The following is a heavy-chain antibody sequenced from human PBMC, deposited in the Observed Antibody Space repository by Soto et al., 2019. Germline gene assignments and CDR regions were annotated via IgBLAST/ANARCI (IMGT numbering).Heavy chain of an antibody. Sequence: ASETLSLTCTVSGGSISSGDYYWSWIRQPPGKGLEWIGYIYYSGSTYYNPSLKSRVTISVDTSKNQFSLKLSSVTAADTAVYYCARGPLYYDFWSGYYTNNWFDPWGQGTLVTVSS. J-gene: IGHJ5*02. CDR1: GGSISSGDYY. D-gene: IGHD3-3*01. CDR3: ARGPLYYDFWSGYYTNNWFDP. CDR2: IYYSGST. V-gene: IGHV4-30-4*01.